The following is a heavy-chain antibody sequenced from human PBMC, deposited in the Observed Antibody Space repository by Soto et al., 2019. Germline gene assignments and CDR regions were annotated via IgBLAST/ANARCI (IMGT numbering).Heavy chain of an antibody. Sequence: SETLSLTCTVSGACISGFYWSWIRKSAGKGLEWIGRIYATGTTDYKPSLKSRVMMSVDTSKKQFSLKLRSVTAADTAVYYCVRDGKKTLRDWFDPWGQGISVTVSS. CDR3: VRDGKKTLRDWFDP. J-gene: IGHJ5*02. CDR2: IYATGTT. V-gene: IGHV4-4*07. CDR1: GACISGFY. D-gene: IGHD1-1*01.